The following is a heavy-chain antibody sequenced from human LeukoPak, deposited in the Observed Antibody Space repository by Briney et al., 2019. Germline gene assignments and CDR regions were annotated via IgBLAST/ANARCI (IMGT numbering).Heavy chain of an antibody. V-gene: IGHV3-30*04. CDR3: ATDNWGYIDY. CDR1: GFTFSSYA. D-gene: IGHD7-27*01. J-gene: IGHJ4*02. CDR2: ISYDGNNK. Sequence: GRSLRLSCAASGFTFSSYAMHRVRQAPGKGLEWVAVISYDGNNKYYADSVKGRFTISRDNSKNTLYLQMNSLRAEDTAVYYCATDNWGYIDYWGQGTLVTVSS.